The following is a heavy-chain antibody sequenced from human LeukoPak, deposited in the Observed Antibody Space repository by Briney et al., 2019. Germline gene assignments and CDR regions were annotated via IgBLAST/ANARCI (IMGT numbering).Heavy chain of an antibody. Sequence: QPGGSLRLSCAASGFTFNSYAMSWVRQFPGKGLEWVSSISAGGVTTYYADSVNGRFTISKANSKTTLDLQMSSLRAEDTALYYCAKDNLLAQSDSTLGKNHFDYWGQGTLVTVSS. J-gene: IGHJ4*02. D-gene: IGHD2/OR15-2a*01. CDR2: ISAGGVTT. V-gene: IGHV3-23*01. CDR1: GFTFNSYA. CDR3: AKDNLLAQSDSTLGKNHFDY.